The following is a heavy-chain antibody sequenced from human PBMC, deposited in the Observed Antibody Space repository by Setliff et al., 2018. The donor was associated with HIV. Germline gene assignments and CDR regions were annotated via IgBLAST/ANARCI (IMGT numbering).Heavy chain of an antibody. CDR1: GYTFNNYA. CDR3: ARELSPTGTD. CDR2: INTNTGNP. V-gene: IGHV7-4-1*02. D-gene: IGHD1-7*01. Sequence: ASVKVSCKASGYTFNNYAMNWVRQAPGQGLEWMGWINTNTGNPMYAQGFTGRFVFSLDTSVSTAYLQISSLKAEDTAVYYCARELSPTGTDWGQGTLVTVSS. J-gene: IGHJ4*02.